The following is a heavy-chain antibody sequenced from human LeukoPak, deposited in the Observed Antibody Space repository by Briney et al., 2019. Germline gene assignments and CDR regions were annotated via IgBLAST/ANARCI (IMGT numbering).Heavy chain of an antibody. Sequence: GASVKVSCKASGYTFTGYYMHWVRQAPGQRLEWMGWINAGNGNTKYSQKFQGRVTITRDTSASTAYMELSSLRSEDTAVYYCARDIYGVTYYYGSGSYYPDAFDIWGQGTMVTVSS. CDR1: GYTFTGYY. CDR2: INAGNGNT. J-gene: IGHJ3*02. V-gene: IGHV1-3*01. CDR3: ARDIYGVTYYYGSGSYYPDAFDI. D-gene: IGHD3-10*01.